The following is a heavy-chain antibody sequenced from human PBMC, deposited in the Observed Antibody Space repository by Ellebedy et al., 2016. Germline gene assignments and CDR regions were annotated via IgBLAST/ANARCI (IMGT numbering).Heavy chain of an antibody. V-gene: IGHV3-23*01. Sequence: GESLKISCAASGFTFSSYAMSWVRQAPGKGLEWVSAISGSGGTALYADSVKGRFTISRDNSKNTLYLQMNSLRAEDTAVYYCAKEWWLGHEYFDYWGQGTLVTVSS. J-gene: IGHJ4*02. CDR3: AKEWWLGHEYFDY. CDR1: GFTFSSYA. CDR2: ISGSGGTA. D-gene: IGHD2-15*01.